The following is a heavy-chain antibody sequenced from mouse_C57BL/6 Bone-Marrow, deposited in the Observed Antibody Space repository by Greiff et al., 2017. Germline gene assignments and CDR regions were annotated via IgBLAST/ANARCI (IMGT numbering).Heavy chain of an antibody. Sequence: QVQLQQPGAELVMPGASVKLSCKASGYTFTSYWMHWVKQRPGQGLEWIGEIDPSDSYTNYNQKFKGKSTLTVDKSSSTAYMQLSSLTSEDSAVYYCAGDWDKNFDYWGQGTTLTVSS. J-gene: IGHJ2*01. V-gene: IGHV1-69*01. CDR1: GYTFTSYW. CDR3: AGDWDKNFDY. D-gene: IGHD4-1*01. CDR2: IDPSDSYT.